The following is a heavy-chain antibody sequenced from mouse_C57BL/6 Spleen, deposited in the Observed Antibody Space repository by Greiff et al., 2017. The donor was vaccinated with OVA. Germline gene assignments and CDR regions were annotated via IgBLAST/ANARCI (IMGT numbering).Heavy chain of an antibody. J-gene: IGHJ4*01. D-gene: IGHD2-5*01. CDR3: ARSDYSNYVADY. Sequence: VQGVESGAELVRPGTSVKVSCKASGYAFTNYLIEWVKQRPGQGLEWIGVINPGSGGTNYNEKFKGKATLTADKSSSTAYMQLSSLTSEDSAVYFCARSDYSNYVADYWGQGTSVTVSS. V-gene: IGHV1-54*01. CDR2: INPGSGGT. CDR1: GYAFTNYL.